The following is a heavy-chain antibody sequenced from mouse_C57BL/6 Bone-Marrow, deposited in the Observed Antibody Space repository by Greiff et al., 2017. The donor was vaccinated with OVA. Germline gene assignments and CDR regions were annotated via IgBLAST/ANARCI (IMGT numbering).Heavy chain of an antibody. CDR1: GFTFSSYA. Sequence: EVQRVESGEGLVKPGGSLKLSCAASGFTFSSYAMSWVRQTPEKRLEWVASISSGGDYIYYADTVQGRFTISSDKARNTLYLQMSSLKSEDTAMYYCTRSWLTGVVSYWGQGTVVTVSA. D-gene: IGHD4-1*01. V-gene: IGHV5-9-1*02. J-gene: IGHJ3*01. CDR2: ISSGGDYI. CDR3: TRSWLTGVVSY.